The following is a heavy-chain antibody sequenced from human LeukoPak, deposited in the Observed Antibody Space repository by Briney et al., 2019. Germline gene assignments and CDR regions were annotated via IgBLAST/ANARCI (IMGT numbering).Heavy chain of an antibody. CDR1: GGSISSGDYY. V-gene: IGHV4-30-4*01. Sequence: SETLSLTCTVSGGSISSGDYYWSRIRQPPGKGLEWIGYIYYSGSTYYNPSLKSRVTISVDTSKNQFSLKLSSVTAADTAVYYCARGGGMVRRVTSVDYWGQGTLVTVSS. D-gene: IGHD3-10*01. CDR2: IYYSGST. CDR3: ARGGGMVRRVTSVDY. J-gene: IGHJ4*02.